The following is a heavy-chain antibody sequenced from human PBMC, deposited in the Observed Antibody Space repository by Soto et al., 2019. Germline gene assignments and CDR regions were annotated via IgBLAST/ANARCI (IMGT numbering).Heavy chain of an antibody. D-gene: IGHD4-17*01. V-gene: IGHV1-18*01. J-gene: IGHJ3*02. CDR1: GYTFTSYD. Sequence: QVQVVQSGAEVKKPGASVKVSCKTSGYTFTSYDISWVRQAPGQGLEWRGWISGYNGNTKYAQKLQGRVTMTTDTSTSTAYLELRSLRSDDTAVYYCARESATTHDGFDIWGQGTMVIVSS. CDR2: ISGYNGNT. CDR3: ARESATTHDGFDI.